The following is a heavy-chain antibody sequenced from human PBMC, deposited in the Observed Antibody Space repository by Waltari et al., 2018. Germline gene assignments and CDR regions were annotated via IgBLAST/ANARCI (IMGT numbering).Heavy chain of an antibody. V-gene: IGHV4-4*08. J-gene: IGHJ4*02. D-gene: IGHD3-22*01. Sequence: HVQLQESGPGLLKPSETLSLTCTVSGDFLGDDHWTWIRQAPGKGLEWIAYLRKSGSTKCTPSLESRVTVSAVTSKQQFSLRLTSVTAADTAVYYCARLPTKYYDSLGWGFFDQWGPGILVTVSS. CDR1: GDFLGDDH. CDR3: ARLPTKYYDSLGWGFFDQ. CDR2: LRKSGST.